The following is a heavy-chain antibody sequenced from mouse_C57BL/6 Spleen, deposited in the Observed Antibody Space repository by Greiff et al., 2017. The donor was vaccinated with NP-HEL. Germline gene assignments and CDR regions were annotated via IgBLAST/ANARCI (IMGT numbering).Heavy chain of an antibody. J-gene: IGHJ2*01. V-gene: IGHV1-64*01. Sequence: QVQLQQSGAELVKPGASVKLSCKASGYTFTSYWMHWVKQRPGQGLEWIGMIHPNSGSTNYNEKFKSKATLTVDKSSSTAYMQLSSLTSEDTAVYYCARGTTVSLDYWGQGTTLTVSS. CDR3: ARGTTVSLDY. D-gene: IGHD1-1*01. CDR2: IHPNSGST. CDR1: GYTFTSYW.